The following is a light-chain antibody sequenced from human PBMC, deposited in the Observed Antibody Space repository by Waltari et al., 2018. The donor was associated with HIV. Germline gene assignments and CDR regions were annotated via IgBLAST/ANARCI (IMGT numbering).Light chain of an antibody. CDR3: VAWDDSLNAWV. V-gene: IGLV1-44*01. CDR1: SSNIGSNI. CDR2: SNN. Sequence: QSVLTQPPSASGTPGQRVSISCSGSSSNIGSNIVNWYQQLPGTAPKLLIYSNNQRPSWVPDRFSGAKAGTSASLAISGLQSEDEADYYCVAWDDSLNAWVFGGGTKLTVL. J-gene: IGLJ3*02.